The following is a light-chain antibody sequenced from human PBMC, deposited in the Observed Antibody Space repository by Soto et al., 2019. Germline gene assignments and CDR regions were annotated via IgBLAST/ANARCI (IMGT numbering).Light chain of an antibody. CDR3: QQYGTSPLT. CDR2: GAS. V-gene: IGKV3-20*01. Sequence: EIVLTQSPATLSVSPGERATLCFRASQSVSSNLAWYQQKPGQAPRLLIYGASTRATGIPDRFSGSGSGTDFTLTISRLEPEDFAVYYCQQYGTSPLTFGGGTKVDIK. J-gene: IGKJ4*01. CDR1: QSVSSN.